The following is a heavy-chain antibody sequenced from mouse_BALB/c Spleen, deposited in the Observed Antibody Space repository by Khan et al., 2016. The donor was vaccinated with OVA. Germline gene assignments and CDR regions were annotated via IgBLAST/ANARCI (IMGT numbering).Heavy chain of an antibody. J-gene: IGHJ2*01. Sequence: QVQLQQSGPELVGPGVSVKISCKGSGYIFTDYAMHWVKQSHAKSLEWIGLISTYSGNTNYNQKFKGKATMTVDKSSSTAYMELARLTSEDSAIYYCARPAYDGYYDYWGQGTTLTVSS. CDR1: GYIFTDYA. CDR3: ARPAYDGYYDY. V-gene: IGHV1S137*01. CDR2: ISTYSGNT. D-gene: IGHD2-3*01.